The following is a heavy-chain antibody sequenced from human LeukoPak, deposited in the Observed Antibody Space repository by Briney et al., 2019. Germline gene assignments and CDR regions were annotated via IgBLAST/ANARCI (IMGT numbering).Heavy chain of an antibody. CDR1: GGSTSSYY. CDR3: ARERRIVGAFDY. J-gene: IGHJ4*02. D-gene: IGHD1-26*01. V-gene: IGHV4-59*12. CDR2: IHYSGST. Sequence: SETLSLTCIVSGGSTSSYYWSWIRQPPGKGLEWIGYIHYSGSTNYNPSLKSRVTISLDTSKNQFSLQLNSVTPEDTAVYYCARERRIVGAFDYWGQGTLVTVSS.